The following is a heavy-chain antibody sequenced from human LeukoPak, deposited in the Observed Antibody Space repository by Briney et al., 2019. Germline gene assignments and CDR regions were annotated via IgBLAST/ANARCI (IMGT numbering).Heavy chain of an antibody. CDR3: AKGKIAVAGSRGAGYYFDY. CDR2: IDGRGTNT. D-gene: IGHD6-19*01. Sequence: GGSLRLSCAASGFTFKRYHMSWVRQAPGKGLDWVSSIDGRGTNTYYADSVKGRFTISRDNSKNTLYLQMNSLRAEDTAVYYCAKGKIAVAGSRGAGYYFDYWGQGTLVTVSS. J-gene: IGHJ4*02. V-gene: IGHV3-23*01. CDR1: GFTFKRYH.